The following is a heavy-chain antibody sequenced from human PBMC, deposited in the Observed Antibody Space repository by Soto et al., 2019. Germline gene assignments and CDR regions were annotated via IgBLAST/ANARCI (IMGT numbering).Heavy chain of an antibody. D-gene: IGHD3-16*01. CDR3: ASWVNYYYGMDV. CDR2: MNPNSGNT. J-gene: IGHJ6*02. CDR1: GHTFTSYD. V-gene: IGHV1-8*01. Sequence: ASVKVSCKASGHTFTSYDINWVRQATGQGLEWMGWMNPNSGNTGYAQKFQGRVTMTRNTSISTAYMELSSLRSEDTAVYYCASWVNYYYGMDVWGQGTTVTVSS.